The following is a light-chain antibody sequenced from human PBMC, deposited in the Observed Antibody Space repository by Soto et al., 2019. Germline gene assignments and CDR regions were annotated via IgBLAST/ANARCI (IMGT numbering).Light chain of an antibody. V-gene: IGKV1-39*01. CDR2: GVS. CDR3: HQSYSIPHT. Sequence: DIQMTQSPSSLSASVGDRVTITCRASQRLTPILIWYQHKPGKAPKVVIYGVSSLQSGVPSRFGGSGSGTEFTLTISSLQPEDFATYYCHQSYSIPHTFGQGTKLEIK. CDR1: QRLTPI. J-gene: IGKJ2*01.